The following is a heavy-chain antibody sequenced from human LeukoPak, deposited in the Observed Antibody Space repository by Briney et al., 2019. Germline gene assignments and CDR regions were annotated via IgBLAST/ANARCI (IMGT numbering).Heavy chain of an antibody. CDR2: FNFDGFRT. J-gene: IGHJ4*02. CDR3: ARDYLTAQWILSGGDY. D-gene: IGHD5-18*01. Sequence: TGGSLRLFCAACGFTLSSYWMHWAREARGEGLVCVSRFNFDGFRTIYAVSVKGRFTLSRGNAKHSLSAQMQSLRGGDTAVFFCARDYLTAQWILSGGDYWGQGTLVTVSS. V-gene: IGHV3-74*01. CDR1: GFTLSSYW.